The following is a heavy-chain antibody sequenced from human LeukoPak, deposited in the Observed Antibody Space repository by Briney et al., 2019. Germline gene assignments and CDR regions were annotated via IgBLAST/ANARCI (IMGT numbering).Heavy chain of an antibody. D-gene: IGHD6-6*01. Sequence: GGSLRLSCAASGFTFSSYGMHWVRQAPGKGLEWVAGIWYDGSNKYYADSVKGRFTISRDNSKNTLYLQMNSLRAEDTAVYYCARSVYSSSSRGFYAFDIWGQGTMVTVSS. V-gene: IGHV3-33*01. CDR3: ARSVYSSSSRGFYAFDI. CDR2: IWYDGSNK. CDR1: GFTFSSYG. J-gene: IGHJ3*02.